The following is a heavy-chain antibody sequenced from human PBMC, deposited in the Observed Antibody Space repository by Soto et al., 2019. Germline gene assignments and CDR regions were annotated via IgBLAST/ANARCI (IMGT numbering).Heavy chain of an antibody. D-gene: IGHD6-13*01. CDR2: ISSGASTT. J-gene: IGHJ4*02. CDR3: ARDRAAGGY. Sequence: PGGSLRLSCVASGFSFSDYEMNWVRQAPGKGLEWVAYISSGASTTHYADSVRGRFTVSRDNARKSLYLQMNTVSVGDTALYYCARDRAAGGYWGQGTLVTVSS. V-gene: IGHV3-48*03. CDR1: GFSFSDYE.